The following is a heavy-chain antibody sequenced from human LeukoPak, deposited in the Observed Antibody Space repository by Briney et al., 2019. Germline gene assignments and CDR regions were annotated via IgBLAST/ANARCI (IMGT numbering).Heavy chain of an antibody. CDR2: IYYSGTT. CDR1: GGSISSYY. V-gene: IGHV4-59*01. CDR3: ARATDLRYCSGGSFDDY. Sequence: KPSETLSLTCTASGGSISSYYWSWIRQPPGKGLEWIGYIYYSGTTNYNPSLKSRVSISVDTSKNQFSLKLSSVTAADTAVYYCARATDLRYCSGGSFDDYWGQGTLVTVSS. D-gene: IGHD2-15*01. J-gene: IGHJ4*02.